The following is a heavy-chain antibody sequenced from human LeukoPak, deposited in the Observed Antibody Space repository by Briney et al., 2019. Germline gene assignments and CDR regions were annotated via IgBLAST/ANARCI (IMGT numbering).Heavy chain of an antibody. D-gene: IGHD6-19*01. V-gene: IGHV4-34*01. J-gene: IGHJ4*01. CDR3: AGETPPLSIAVAAHSYYFDY. CDR2: INHSGST. Sequence: PSETLSLTCAVYGGSFSGYYWSWIRQPPGKGLEWIGEINHSGSTNYNPSLKSRVTISVDTSKNQFSLKLSSVTAADTAVYYCAGETPPLSIAVAAHSYYFDYLGQGTLVTVSS. CDR1: GGSFSGYY.